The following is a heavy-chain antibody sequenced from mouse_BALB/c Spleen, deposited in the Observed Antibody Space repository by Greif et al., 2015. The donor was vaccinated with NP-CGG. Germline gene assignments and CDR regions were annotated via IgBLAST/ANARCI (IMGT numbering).Heavy chain of an antibody. D-gene: IGHD1-1*02. CDR3: ARDGVGYWYFDV. CDR2: ISSGGSYT. Sequence: EVKLMESGGGFVKPGGSLKLSCAASGFTFSSYAMSWVRQSPEKRLEWVAEISSGGSYTYYPDTVTGRFTISRDNAKNSLYLEMSSLRSEDTAMYYCARDGVGYWYFDVWGAGTTVTVSS. V-gene: IGHV5-9-4*01. J-gene: IGHJ1*01. CDR1: GFTFSSYA.